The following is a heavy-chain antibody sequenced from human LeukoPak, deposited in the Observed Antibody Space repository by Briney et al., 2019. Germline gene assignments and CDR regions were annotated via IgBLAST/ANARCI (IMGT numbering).Heavy chain of an antibody. CDR2: ISRSGSTI. J-gene: IGHJ4*02. D-gene: IGHD6-6*01. CDR1: GFTFSSYE. CDR3: ARAEYGSSSRVLDY. V-gene: IGHV3-48*03. Sequence: PGGSLRLSCAASGFTFSSYEMNWVRQAPGKGLEWVLYISRSGSTIYYADSVKGRFTISRDNAKNSLYLQMNSLRAEDTAVYYCARAEYGSSSRVLDYWGQGTLVTVSS.